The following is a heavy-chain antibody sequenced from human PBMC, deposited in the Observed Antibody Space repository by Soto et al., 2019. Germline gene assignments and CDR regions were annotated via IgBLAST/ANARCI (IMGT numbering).Heavy chain of an antibody. V-gene: IGHV3-30-3*01. CDR3: ARDQTGITTAGGGRIDR. Sequence: QVQRVESGGGVVQPGRSLRLSCAASGFTFSTHATHWVRQAPGKGLECVAIVSFDGSNKYYADSVKGRFTISRDNSKNTLYRQMSGLTPEDTAFYYCARDQTGITTAGGGRIDRWGQGTLVTVSS. CDR2: VSFDGSNK. D-gene: IGHD6-13*01. J-gene: IGHJ5*02. CDR1: GFTFSTHA.